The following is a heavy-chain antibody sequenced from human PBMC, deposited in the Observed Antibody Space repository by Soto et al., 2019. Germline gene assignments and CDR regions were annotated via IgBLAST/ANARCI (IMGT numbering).Heavy chain of an antibody. J-gene: IGHJ4*02. CDR2: IYGDNDK. V-gene: IGHV2-5*02. CDR1: GFSLSNSGVG. Sequence: QITLKESGPSPVKPTQTLTVTCTFSGFSLSNSGVGVAWIRQPPGKALEWLALIYGDNDKRYSPSLKTRLTTTKDTSKNQVVLTKTNMDPVDTATYYGAHCTLHDYGDYDPGTSHVFDSWGQGTLVTVSS. D-gene: IGHD4-17*01. CDR3: AHCTLHDYGDYDPGTSHVFDS.